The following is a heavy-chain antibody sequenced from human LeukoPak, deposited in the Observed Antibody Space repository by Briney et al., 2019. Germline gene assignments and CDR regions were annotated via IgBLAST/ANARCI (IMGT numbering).Heavy chain of an antibody. J-gene: IGHJ4*02. Sequence: GESLKISCKGSGYSFTSFWIGWVRQMPGKGLEWMGIIYPGDSGTRYSPSFQGQVTISADKSISTAYLQWSTLKASDTAIYYCARRDGYTGWDDYWGQGTLVTVSS. CDR1: GYSFTSFW. V-gene: IGHV5-51*01. CDR2: IYPGDSGT. CDR3: ARRDGYTGWDDY. D-gene: IGHD5-24*01.